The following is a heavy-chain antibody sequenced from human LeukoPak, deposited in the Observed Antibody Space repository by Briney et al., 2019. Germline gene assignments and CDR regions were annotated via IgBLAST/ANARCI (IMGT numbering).Heavy chain of an antibody. J-gene: IGHJ6*03. D-gene: IGHD3-10*01. Sequence: GSSVKVSCTASGGTFSSYAISWVRQAPGQGLEWMGGIIPIFGTANYAQKFQGRVTITTDEATSTAYMELSSLRSEDTSVYYCARSLYGSGYYYYMDVWGKGTTVTVSS. CDR3: ARSLYGSGYYYYMDV. CDR1: GGTFSSYA. V-gene: IGHV1-69*05. CDR2: IIPIFGTA.